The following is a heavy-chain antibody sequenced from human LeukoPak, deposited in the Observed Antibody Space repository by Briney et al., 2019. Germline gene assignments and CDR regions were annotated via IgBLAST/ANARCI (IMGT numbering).Heavy chain of an antibody. Sequence: SETLSLTCAVSGGSISSGGYSWSWIRQPPGKGLEWIGYIYHSGSTYYNPSLKSRVTISVDRSKNQFSLKLSSVTAADTAVYYCARADSSGYYYQFDYWGQGTLVTVSS. CDR3: ARADSSGYYYQFDY. D-gene: IGHD3-22*01. CDR1: GGSISSGGYS. V-gene: IGHV4-30-2*01. J-gene: IGHJ4*02. CDR2: IYHSGST.